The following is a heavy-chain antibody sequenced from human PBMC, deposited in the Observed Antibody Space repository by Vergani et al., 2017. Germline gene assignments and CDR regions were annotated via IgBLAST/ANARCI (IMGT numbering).Heavy chain of an antibody. D-gene: IGHD5-18*01. Sequence: QVQLQQWGAGLLKPSETLSLTCAVYGGSFSGYYWSWIRQPPGKGLEWIGEINHSGSTNYNPSLKSRVTISVDTSKNQFSLKLSSVTAADTAVYYCARVYSYGYGWFDPWGQGTLVTVSS. CDR3: ARVYSYGYGWFDP. V-gene: IGHV4-34*01. CDR1: GGSFSGYY. J-gene: IGHJ5*02. CDR2: INHSGST.